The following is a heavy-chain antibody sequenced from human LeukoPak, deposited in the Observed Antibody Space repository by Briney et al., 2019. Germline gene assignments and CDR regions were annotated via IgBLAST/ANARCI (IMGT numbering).Heavy chain of an antibody. J-gene: IGHJ5*02. CDR3: AKVMKTSGVIVYSWFDP. Sequence: SETLSLTCTVSGGSITSSTYYWGWIRQTPGKGLEWIGSIYYSGTTYYNPSLKSRVTISVDTSKNQFSLKLSSVTAADTAVYYCAKVMKTSGVIVYSWFDPWGQGTLVTVSS. CDR2: IYYSGTT. CDR1: GGSITSSTYY. D-gene: IGHD2/OR15-2a*01. V-gene: IGHV4-39*01.